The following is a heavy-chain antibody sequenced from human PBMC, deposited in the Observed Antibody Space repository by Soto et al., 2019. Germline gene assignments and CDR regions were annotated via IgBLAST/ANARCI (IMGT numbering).Heavy chain of an antibody. CDR3: ARERNGYNSIFDY. V-gene: IGHV3-11*05. CDR2: ISSTSRYT. D-gene: IGHD5-12*01. Sequence: QVHLVESGGGLVKPGGSLRLSCAASGFTFSDYYMSWIRQAPGKGLEWVSYISSTSRYTNYAYSVRGRFTISRDNAKNSLFLQMNSLRADDTAVYYCARERNGYNSIFDYWGQGTLVTVSS. J-gene: IGHJ4*02. CDR1: GFTFSDYY.